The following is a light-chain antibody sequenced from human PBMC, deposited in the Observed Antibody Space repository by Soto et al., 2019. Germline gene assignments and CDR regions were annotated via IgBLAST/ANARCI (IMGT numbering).Light chain of an antibody. J-gene: IGKJ2*03. V-gene: IGKV1-5*01. CDR1: QSISIW. CDR2: DDS. Sequence: DIQMTQSPPTLSASVGDRVTITCRASQSISIWLAWYQQKPGKAPKLLIYDDSSLESGVASSFSGSGSGTEFTLTISSLQPDDFASYYCQHYTSYSYSCGQVNKLEIK. CDR3: QHYTSYSYS.